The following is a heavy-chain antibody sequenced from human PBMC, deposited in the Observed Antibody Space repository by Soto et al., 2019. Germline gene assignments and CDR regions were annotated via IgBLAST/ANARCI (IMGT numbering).Heavy chain of an antibody. J-gene: IGHJ4*02. CDR1: GYSFAVYW. D-gene: IGHD3-22*01. Sequence: GESLKISCNGSGYSFAVYWITWVRQKPGKGLEWMGRIDPSDSQTYYSPSFRGHVTISATKSITTVFLQWSSLRASDTAMYYCARQIYDSDTGPNFQYYFDSWGQGTPVTVS. V-gene: IGHV5-10-1*01. CDR3: ARQIYDSDTGPNFQYYFDS. CDR2: IDPSDSQT.